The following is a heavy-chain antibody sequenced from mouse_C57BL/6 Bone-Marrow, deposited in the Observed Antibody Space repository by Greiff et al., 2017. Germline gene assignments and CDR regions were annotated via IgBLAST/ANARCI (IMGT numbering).Heavy chain of an antibody. V-gene: IGHV5-4*01. D-gene: IGHD2-4*01. CDR3: AREGYDYTWFAY. Sequence: EVQGVESGGGLVKPGGSLKLSCAASGFTFSSYAMSWVRQTPEKRLEWVATISDGGSYTYYPDNVKGRFTISRDNAKNNLYLQMSHLKSEDTAMYYCAREGYDYTWFAYWGQGTTLTVSS. CDR2: ISDGGSYT. J-gene: IGHJ2*01. CDR1: GFTFSSYA.